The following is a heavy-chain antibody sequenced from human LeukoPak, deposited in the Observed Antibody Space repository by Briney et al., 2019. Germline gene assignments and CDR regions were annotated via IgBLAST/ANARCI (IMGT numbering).Heavy chain of an antibody. J-gene: IGHJ4*02. CDR2: IYYSGST. CDR1: GGSISNYY. CDR3: ARSHGWGSYNLNDY. V-gene: IGHV4-59*01. D-gene: IGHD3-10*01. Sequence: PSETLSLTCTVSGGSISNYYWSWIRQPPGKGLEWIGYIYYSGSTNYNPSLRSRVTISVDTSKNQFSLKLSSVTAADTAVYYCARSHGWGSYNLNDYWGQGTLVTVSS.